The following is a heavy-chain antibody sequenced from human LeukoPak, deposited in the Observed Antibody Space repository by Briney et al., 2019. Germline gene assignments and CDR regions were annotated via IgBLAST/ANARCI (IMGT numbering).Heavy chain of an antibody. CDR1: GGSFSGYY. D-gene: IGHD6-19*01. V-gene: IGHV4-34*01. J-gene: IGHJ4*02. Sequence: SETLSLTCAVYGGSFSGYYWSWIRQPPGKGLEWIGEINHSGSTNYNPSLKSRVTISVDTSKNQFSLQLNSVTPEDTAVYYCCSGWYYFDYWGQGTLVTVSS. CDR3: CSGWYYFDY. CDR2: INHSGST.